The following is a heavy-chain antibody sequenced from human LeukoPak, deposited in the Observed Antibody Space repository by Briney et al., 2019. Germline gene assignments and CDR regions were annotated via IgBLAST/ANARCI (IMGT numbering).Heavy chain of an antibody. J-gene: IGHJ4*02. Sequence: PSETLSLTCAVYGGSFSGYYWSWIRQPPGKGLEWIGEINHSGSTNYNPSLKSRVTISVDTSKNQFSLKLSSVTAADTAVYYCASERGEVGNFDYWGQGTLVTVSS. CDR3: ASERGEVGNFDY. CDR2: INHSGST. V-gene: IGHV4-34*01. D-gene: IGHD3-10*01. CDR1: GGSFSGYY.